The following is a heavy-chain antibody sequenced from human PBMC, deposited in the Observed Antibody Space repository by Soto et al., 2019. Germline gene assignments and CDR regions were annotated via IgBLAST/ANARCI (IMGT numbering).Heavy chain of an antibody. Sequence: LRLSCAASGFTFSSYGMHWVRQAPGKGLEWVAVIWYDGSNKYYADSVKGRFTISRDNSKNTLYLQMNSLRAEDTAVYYCARDDCSGGSCYFDYWGLGTLVTVSS. CDR1: GFTFSSYG. CDR2: IWYDGSNK. D-gene: IGHD2-15*01. V-gene: IGHV3-33*01. CDR3: ARDDCSGGSCYFDY. J-gene: IGHJ4*02.